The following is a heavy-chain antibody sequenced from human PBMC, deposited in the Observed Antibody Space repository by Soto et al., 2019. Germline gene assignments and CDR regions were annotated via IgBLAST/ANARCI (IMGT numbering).Heavy chain of an antibody. J-gene: IGHJ4*02. CDR1: GDSMSSYY. CDR2: IYYTGST. CDR3: ARITRSHNPGYFAY. V-gene: IGHV4-59*01. Sequence: SETLSLTCSVSGDSMSSYYWSWFRQPPGKGLEWVGYIYYTGSTNYNPSLKSRVTVSVDTSKNQFSLRLSSVTAADTPVYDCARITRSHNPGYFAYWGQGALDPVSS. D-gene: IGHD1-20*01.